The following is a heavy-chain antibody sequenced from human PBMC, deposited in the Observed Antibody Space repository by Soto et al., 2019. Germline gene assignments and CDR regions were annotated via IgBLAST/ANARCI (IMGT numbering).Heavy chain of an antibody. J-gene: IGHJ4*01. CDR2: IKQDENGK. Sequence: EVQLVESGGGLVQPGGSLRLSCEASGFTFSSRWMTWVRQGPGKGLEWVANIKQDENGKDYVDSVKGRFTISRDNAKNSLYLQMNSLRAEDTAVYYCATHDGPAAAGLVLDFLGHGTLVTVSS. CDR1: GFTFSSRW. V-gene: IGHV3-7*02. D-gene: IGHD6-13*01. CDR3: ATHDGPAAAGLVLDF.